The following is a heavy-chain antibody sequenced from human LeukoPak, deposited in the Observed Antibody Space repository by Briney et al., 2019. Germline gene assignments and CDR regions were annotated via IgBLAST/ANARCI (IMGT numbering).Heavy chain of an antibody. CDR3: AREAPGNYYDQGWFDP. Sequence: PSETLSLTCTVSGGSISSSSYYWGWIRQPPGKGLEWIGSIYYSGSTYYNPSLKSRVTISVDTSKNQFSLKLSSVTAADTAVYYCAREAPGNYYDQGWFDPWGQGTLVTVSS. V-gene: IGHV4-39*07. J-gene: IGHJ5*02. CDR2: IYYSGST. D-gene: IGHD3-22*01. CDR1: GGSISSSSYY.